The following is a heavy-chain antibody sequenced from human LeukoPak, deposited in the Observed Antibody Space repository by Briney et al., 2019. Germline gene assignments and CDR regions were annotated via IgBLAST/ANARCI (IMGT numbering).Heavy chain of an antibody. D-gene: IGHD3-3*01. CDR1: GGSISSYY. J-gene: IGHJ4*02. CDR3: ARARDYDFWSGYLTPGGLFDY. CDR2: IYYSGST. Sequence: SETLSLTCTVSGGSISSYYWSWIRQPPGKGLEWIGYIYYSGSTNYNPSLKSRVTISVDTSKNQFSLKLSSVTAADTAVYYCARARDYDFWSGYLTPGGLFDYWGQGTLVTVSS. V-gene: IGHV4-59*01.